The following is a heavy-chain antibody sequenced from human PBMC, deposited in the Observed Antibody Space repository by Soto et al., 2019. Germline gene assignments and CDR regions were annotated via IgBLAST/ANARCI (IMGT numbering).Heavy chain of an antibody. J-gene: IGHJ4*02. Sequence: EVQLVESGGGLVQPGGSLRLSCAASGFTFSSYWMHWVRQAPGKGLVWVSRINSDGSSTRYADSVKGRYTISRDNAKNPLYLQMNRLSAEDPAVYYCASGGWLQYYFAYWGQGTLVTVSS. CDR3: ASGGWLQYYFAY. D-gene: IGHD5-12*01. CDR1: GFTFSSYW. V-gene: IGHV3-74*01. CDR2: INSDGSST.